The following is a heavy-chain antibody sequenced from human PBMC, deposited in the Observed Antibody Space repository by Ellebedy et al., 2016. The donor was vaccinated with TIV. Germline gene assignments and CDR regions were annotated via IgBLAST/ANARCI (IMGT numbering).Heavy chain of an antibody. CDR2: IYSAGTT. CDR1: GFTFGDYF. V-gene: IGHV3-66*01. J-gene: IGHJ4*02. Sequence: GESLKISCAASGFTFGDYFMSWVRQAPGKGLEWVSIIYSAGTTYYADSVKGRFTISRDNSDNTLYLQMTSLRADDTAVYYCSSWKYWGQGALVTVSS. D-gene: IGHD1-1*01. CDR3: SSWKY.